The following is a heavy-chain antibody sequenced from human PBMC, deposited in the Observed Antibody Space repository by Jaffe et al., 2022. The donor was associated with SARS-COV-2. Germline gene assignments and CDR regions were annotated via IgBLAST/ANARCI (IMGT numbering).Heavy chain of an antibody. CDR3: GRTAVTAMDGLDY. CDR1: GYTFTSYA. D-gene: IGHD5-18*01. CDR2: INAGNGNT. J-gene: IGHJ4*02. V-gene: IGHV1-3*01. Sequence: QVQLVQSGAEVKKPGASVKVSCKASGYTFTSYAMHWVRQAPGQRLEWMGWINAGNGNTKFSQKFQGRVTITRDTSASTAYMELSSLRSEDTAVYYCGRTAVTAMDGLDYWGQGTLVTVSS.